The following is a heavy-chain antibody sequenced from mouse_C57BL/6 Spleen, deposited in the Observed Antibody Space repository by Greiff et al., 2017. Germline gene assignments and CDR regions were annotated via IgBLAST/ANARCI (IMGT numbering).Heavy chain of an antibody. D-gene: IGHD2-4*01. J-gene: IGHJ2*01. Sequence: EVNLVESGGGLVKPGGSLKLSCAASGFTFSDYGMHWVRQAPEKGLEWVAYISSGSSTIYYADTVKGRFTISRDNAKNTLFLQMTSLRSEDTAMYYCARFGDYDDADYFDYWGQGTTLTVSS. V-gene: IGHV5-17*01. CDR2: ISSGSSTI. CDR3: ARFGDYDDADYFDY. CDR1: GFTFSDYG.